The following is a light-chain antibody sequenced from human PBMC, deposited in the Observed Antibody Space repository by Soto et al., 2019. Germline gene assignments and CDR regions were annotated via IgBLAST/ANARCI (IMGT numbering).Light chain of an antibody. CDR2: EVS. CDR1: SSDVGGYNY. Sequence: QSALTQPASVSGSPGQSITISCTGTSSDVGGYNYVSWYQHHPGKAPKLMIYEVSNRPSGISSRFSGSKSGNTASLTISGLQAEDEADYYCSSYTTGNTLVFGTGTKVTVL. J-gene: IGLJ1*01. V-gene: IGLV2-14*01. CDR3: SSYTTGNTLV.